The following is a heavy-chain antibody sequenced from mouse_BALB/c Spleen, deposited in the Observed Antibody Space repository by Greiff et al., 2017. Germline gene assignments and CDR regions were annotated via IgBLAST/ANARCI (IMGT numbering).Heavy chain of an antibody. V-gene: IGHV5-12-1*01. CDR1: GFAFSSYD. CDR2: ISSGGGST. CDR3: ARLSSYDYFDY. D-gene: IGHD1-1*01. Sequence: EVKLMESGGGLVKPGGSLKLSCAASGFAFSSYDMSWVRQTPEKRLEWVAYISSGGGSTYYPDTVKGRFTISRDNAKNTLYLQMSSLKSEDTAMYYCARLSSYDYFDYWGQGTTLTVAS. J-gene: IGHJ2*01.